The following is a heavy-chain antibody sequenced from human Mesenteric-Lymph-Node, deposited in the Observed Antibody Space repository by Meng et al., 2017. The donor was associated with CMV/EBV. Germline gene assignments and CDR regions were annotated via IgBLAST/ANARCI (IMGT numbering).Heavy chain of an antibody. CDR2: ISSSGSTI. V-gene: IGHV3-11*01. CDR3: ARESLGYYYGMDV. CDR1: GFTFSDYY. J-gene: IGHJ6*02. Sequence: GESLKISCAASGFTFSDYYMSWIRQAPGKGLKWVSYISSSGSTIYYADSVKGRFTISRDNAKNSLYLQMNSLRAEDTAVYYCARESLGYYYGMDVWGQGTTVTVSS.